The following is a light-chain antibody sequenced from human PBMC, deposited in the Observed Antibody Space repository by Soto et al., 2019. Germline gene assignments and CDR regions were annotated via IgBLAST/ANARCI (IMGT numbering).Light chain of an antibody. Sequence: QTVVTQPPSASGTPGQRVTISCSGSSSNIGSNYVFWYHQLPGMAPKLLIYANNQRSSGVPDRVSGSKSGTSASLAISGLRSEDEADYYCAVWDDGLSGWVLGGGTKLTVL. V-gene: IGLV1-47*02. CDR2: ANN. CDR3: AVWDDGLSGWV. J-gene: IGLJ3*02. CDR1: SSNIGSNY.